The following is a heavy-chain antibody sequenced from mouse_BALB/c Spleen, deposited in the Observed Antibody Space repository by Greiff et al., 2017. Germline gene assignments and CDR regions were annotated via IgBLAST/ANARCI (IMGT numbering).Heavy chain of an antibody. CDR2: INPSTGYT. V-gene: IGHV1-7*01. J-gene: IGHJ3*01. CDR3: ARLGGSSPFAY. D-gene: IGHD1-1*01. Sequence: VKLQQSGAELAKPGASVKMSCKASGYTFTSYWMHWVKQRHGQGLEWIGYINPSTGYTEYNQKFKDKATLTADKSSSTAYMQLSSLTSEDSAVYYCARLGGSSPFAYWGQGTLVTVSA. CDR1: GYTFTSYW.